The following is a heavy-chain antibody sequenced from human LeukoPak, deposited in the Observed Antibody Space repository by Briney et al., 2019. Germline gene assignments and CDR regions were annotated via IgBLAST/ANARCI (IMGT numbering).Heavy chain of an antibody. Sequence: PGGSLRLSCAASGFTFSDYYMSWIRQAPGKGLEWVSYISSSGSTIYYADSVKGRFTISRDNAKNSLYLQMNSLRAEDTAVYYCAKDGGDYVWGSYRRNKNAFDIWGQGTMVTVSS. CDR1: GFTFSDYY. J-gene: IGHJ3*02. V-gene: IGHV3-11*04. CDR3: AKDGGDYVWGSYRRNKNAFDI. D-gene: IGHD3-16*02. CDR2: ISSSGSTI.